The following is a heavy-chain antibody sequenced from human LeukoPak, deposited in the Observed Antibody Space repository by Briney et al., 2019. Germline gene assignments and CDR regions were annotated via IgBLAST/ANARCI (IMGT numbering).Heavy chain of an antibody. CDR2: FNPHKGYT. CDR3: VREGNDLSSKNFDC. CDR1: GFTFTSDYY. J-gene: IGHJ4*02. Sequence: GASVKVSCKASGFTFTSDYYLHWVRQAPGQGLEWMGYFNPHKGYTSSPQKFQGRITMTTDTSISAVYMELSSLISDDTAIYYCVREGNDLSSKNFDCWGQGTLVTVSS. D-gene: IGHD4-23*01. V-gene: IGHV1-2*02.